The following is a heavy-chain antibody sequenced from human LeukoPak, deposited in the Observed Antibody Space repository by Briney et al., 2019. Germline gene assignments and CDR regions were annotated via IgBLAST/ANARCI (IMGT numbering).Heavy chain of an antibody. D-gene: IGHD6-13*01. CDR2: IHSSGST. CDR3: ARDGVVAAQNEGTLDY. J-gene: IGHJ4*02. V-gene: IGHV4-4*07. Sequence: SETLSLTCTVSGDSISSYYWSWIRQPAGKGLEWIGHIHSSGSTNYNPSLKSRVAMSVDTSKNQFSLKLTSVTAADTAVYYCARDGVVAAQNEGTLDYWGQGTLVTVSS. CDR1: GDSISSYY.